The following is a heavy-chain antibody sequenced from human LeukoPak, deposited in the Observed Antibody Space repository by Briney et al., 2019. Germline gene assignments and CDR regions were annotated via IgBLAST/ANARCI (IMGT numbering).Heavy chain of an antibody. CDR2: IIPIFGTA. V-gene: IGHV1-69*13. J-gene: IGHJ3*02. CDR3: ARGTATVGAYDAFDI. D-gene: IGHD1-26*01. CDR1: GGTFSSYA. Sequence: SVKASCKASGGTFSSYAISWVRQAPGQGLEWMGGIIPIFGTANYAQKFQGRVTITADESTSTAYMELSSLRSEDTAVYYCARGTATVGAYDAFDIWGQGTMVTVSS.